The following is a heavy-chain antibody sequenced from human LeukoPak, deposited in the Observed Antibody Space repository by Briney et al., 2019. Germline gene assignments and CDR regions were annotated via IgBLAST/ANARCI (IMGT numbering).Heavy chain of an antibody. Sequence: PSETLSLTCTVSGGSISSHYWSWIRQPPGKGLEWIGYIYYSGSTNYNPSLKSRVTISVDTSKNQFSLKLSSVTAADTAVYYCARNGSYVYYFDYWGQGTLVTVSS. J-gene: IGHJ4*02. CDR2: IYYSGST. CDR1: GGSISSHY. CDR3: ARNGSYVYYFDY. V-gene: IGHV4-59*11. D-gene: IGHD1-26*01.